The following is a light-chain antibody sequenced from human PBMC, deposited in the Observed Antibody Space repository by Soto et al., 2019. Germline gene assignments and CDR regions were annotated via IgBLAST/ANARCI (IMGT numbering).Light chain of an antibody. CDR2: AAS. Sequence: DIQMTQSPSSLSASVGDRVTITCRASQSISSYLNWYQQKAETAPKLLIYAASSLQSGVPSRFSGSGSGTDFTLTISSLQPEDFATYHCQQSYSSPRTFGQGTKLEIK. CDR3: QQSYSSPRT. V-gene: IGKV1-39*01. CDR1: QSISSY. J-gene: IGKJ2*01.